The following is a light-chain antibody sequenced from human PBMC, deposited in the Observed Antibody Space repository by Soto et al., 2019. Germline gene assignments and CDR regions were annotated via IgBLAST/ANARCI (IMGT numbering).Light chain of an antibody. J-gene: IGKJ4*01. Sequence: EIVLTQSPGTLSLSPGERATLSCRASQTVLNNYLTWYQQKPGQAPRRLIFGASFRATGIPDRFSGSGSGTDFILTISSLEPEDFAVYYCQQRSNWPLTFGGGTKVDIK. CDR2: GAS. V-gene: IGKV3D-20*02. CDR3: QQRSNWPLT. CDR1: QTVLNNY.